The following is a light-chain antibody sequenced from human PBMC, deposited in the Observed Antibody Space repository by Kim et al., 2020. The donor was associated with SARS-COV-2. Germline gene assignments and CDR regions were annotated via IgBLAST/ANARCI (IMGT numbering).Light chain of an antibody. CDR3: QSYDSSTWV. V-gene: IGLV6-57*02. CDR2: EDN. J-gene: IGLJ3*02. CDR1: SGSIASNY. Sequence: GKTVTISCTGSSGSIASNYVQWYQQRPGSAPTTVIYEDNQRPSGVPDRFSGSIDSSSNSASLTISGLKTEDEADYYCQSYDSSTWVFGGGTKVTVL.